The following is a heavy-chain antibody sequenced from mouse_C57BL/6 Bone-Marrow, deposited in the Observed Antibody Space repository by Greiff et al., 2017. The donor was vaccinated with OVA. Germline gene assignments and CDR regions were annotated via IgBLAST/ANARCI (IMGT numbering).Heavy chain of an antibody. J-gene: IGHJ1*03. V-gene: IGHV1-39*01. Sequence: EVQLKESGPELVKPGASVKISCKASGYSFTDYNMNWVKQSNGKSLEWIGVINPNYGTTSYNQKFKGKATLTVDQSSSTAYMQLNSLTSEDSAVYYCAREGNYGSSYFYWYFDVWGTGTTVTVSS. CDR2: INPNYGTT. D-gene: IGHD1-1*01. CDR3: AREGNYGSSYFYWYFDV. CDR1: GYSFTDYN.